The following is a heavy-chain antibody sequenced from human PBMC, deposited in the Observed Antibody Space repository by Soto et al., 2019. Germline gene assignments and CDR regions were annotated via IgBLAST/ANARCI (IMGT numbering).Heavy chain of an antibody. J-gene: IGHJ6*02. D-gene: IGHD2-2*01. CDR3: ARGTIVVVPAALNHYYYGMDV. V-gene: IGHV1-69*01. CDR2: IIPIFGTA. CDR1: GGTFSSYA. Sequence: QVQLVQSGAEVKKPGSSVKVSCKASGGTFSSYAISWVRQAPGQGLEWMGGIIPIFGTANYAQKFQGRVTITEDESTSTAYMELSSLRSEDTAVYYCARGTIVVVPAALNHYYYGMDVWGQGTTVTVSS.